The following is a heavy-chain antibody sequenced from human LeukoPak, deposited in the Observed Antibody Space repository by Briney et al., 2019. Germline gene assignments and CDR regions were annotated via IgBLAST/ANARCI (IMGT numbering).Heavy chain of an antibody. Sequence: SETLSLTCAVYGGSFSGHFWSWIRQPPGKGLEWIGEINHSGFTNYNPSLKSRVTISVDTSKSQFSLNLRSVTAADTAVYYCARVTVGALDYWGQGTLVTVSS. V-gene: IGHV4-34*01. CDR3: ARVTVGALDY. D-gene: IGHD1-26*01. CDR1: GGSFSGHF. J-gene: IGHJ4*02. CDR2: INHSGFT.